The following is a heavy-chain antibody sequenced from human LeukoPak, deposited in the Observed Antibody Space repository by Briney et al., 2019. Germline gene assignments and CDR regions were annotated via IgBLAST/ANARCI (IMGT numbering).Heavy chain of an antibody. V-gene: IGHV3-23*01. D-gene: IGHD6-19*01. J-gene: IGHJ4*02. CDR2: ISGSGVST. Sequence: QAGGSLRLSCAASGFTFSNYAMIWVRQAPGKGLEWVSTISGSGVSTYYADSVKGRFTISRDNSKNTLYLQMNSLRAEDTAVYYCAKDRRYSSGWYGDWGQGTLVTVSS. CDR3: AKDRRYSSGWYGD. CDR1: GFTFSNYA.